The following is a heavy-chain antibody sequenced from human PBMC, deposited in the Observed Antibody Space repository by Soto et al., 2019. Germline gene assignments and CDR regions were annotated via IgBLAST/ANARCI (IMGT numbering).Heavy chain of an antibody. CDR1: GGTFSSYA. CDR3: ASDESSSLRYYGMDV. D-gene: IGHD6-6*01. Sequence: QVQLVQSGAEVKKPGSSVKVSCKASGGTFSSYAISWVRQAPGQGLEWMGGIIPIFGTANSAQKFQGRVTITADESTSTAYMELSSLRSEETAVYYCASDESSSLRYYGMDVWGQGPTVTVSS. V-gene: IGHV1-69*01. CDR2: IIPIFGTA. J-gene: IGHJ6*02.